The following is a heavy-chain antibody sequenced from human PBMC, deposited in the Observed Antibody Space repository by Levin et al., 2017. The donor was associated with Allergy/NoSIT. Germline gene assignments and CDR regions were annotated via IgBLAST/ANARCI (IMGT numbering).Heavy chain of an antibody. Sequence: SVKVSCKASGGTFSSYAISWVRQAPGQGLEWMGRIIPILGIANYAQKFQGRVTITADKSTSTAYMELSSLRSEDTAVYYCAQVGVDPTGRDGYKLDYWGQGTLVTVSS. J-gene: IGHJ4*02. D-gene: IGHD5-24*01. CDR1: GGTFSSYA. CDR3: AQVGVDPTGRDGYKLDY. V-gene: IGHV1-69*04. CDR2: IIPILGIA.